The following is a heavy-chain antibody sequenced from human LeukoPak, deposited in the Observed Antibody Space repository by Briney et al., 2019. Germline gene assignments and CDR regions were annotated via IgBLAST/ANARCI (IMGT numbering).Heavy chain of an antibody. D-gene: IGHD6-13*01. CDR1: GGSFSGYY. V-gene: IGHV4-34*01. Sequence: SETLSLTCAVYGGSFSGYYWSWIRQPPGKGLEWIGEINHSGSTNYNPSLKSRVTISVDTSKNRFSLKLSSVTAADTAVYYCARGGAAAGYYYYYYGMDVWGQGTTVTVSS. CDR3: ARGGAAAGYYYYYYGMDV. J-gene: IGHJ6*02. CDR2: INHSGST.